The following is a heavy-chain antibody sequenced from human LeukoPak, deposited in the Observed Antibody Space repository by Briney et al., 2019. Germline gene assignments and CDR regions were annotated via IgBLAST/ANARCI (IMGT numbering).Heavy chain of an antibody. Sequence: SETLSLTCTVSGYSISSGYYWGWIRPPPGKGLEWIGSIYHSGSTYYNPSLKSRVTISVDTSKNQFSLKLSSVTAADTAVYYCARAPTVAGSSDYWGQGTLVTVSS. D-gene: IGHD6-19*01. J-gene: IGHJ4*02. CDR3: ARAPTVAGSSDY. CDR1: GYSISSGYY. V-gene: IGHV4-38-2*02. CDR2: IYHSGST.